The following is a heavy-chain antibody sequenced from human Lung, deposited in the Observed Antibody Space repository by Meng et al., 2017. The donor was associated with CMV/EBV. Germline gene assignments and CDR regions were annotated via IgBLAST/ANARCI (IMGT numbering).Heavy chain of an antibody. V-gene: IGHV3-21*01. Sequence: SGLTFSGISVNWVRQAPGKGLEWVSSISGSGSFIYYADSVKGRFTISRDNAKNSLYLQLDSLRAEDTAVYYCARGLGAKYSSLSLGFWGQGTLVTVSS. CDR3: ARGLGAKYSSLSLGF. CDR1: GLTFSGIS. J-gene: IGHJ4*02. D-gene: IGHD6-6*01. CDR2: ISGSGSFI.